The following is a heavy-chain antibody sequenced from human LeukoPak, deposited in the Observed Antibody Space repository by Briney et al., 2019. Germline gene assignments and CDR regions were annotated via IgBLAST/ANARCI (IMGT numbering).Heavy chain of an antibody. D-gene: IGHD6-19*01. CDR2: ITGTGGST. Sequence: TGGSLTLSCAASGFSLSTYGVSWVRQPPGKGLEWVSGITGTGGSTYYADSVKGRSTVSRDTSKNTLYLQKNSLRAENTAIYYCAKDHGTAVASFYDGGQGTLVTASS. J-gene: IGHJ4*02. CDR3: AKDHGTAVASFYD. CDR1: GFSLSTYG. V-gene: IGHV3-23*01.